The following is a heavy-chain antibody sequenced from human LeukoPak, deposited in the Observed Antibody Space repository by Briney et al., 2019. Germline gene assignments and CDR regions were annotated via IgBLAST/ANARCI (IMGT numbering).Heavy chain of an antibody. CDR1: GLLFGDYA. Sequence: PGGSLRLSCTASGLLFGDYAMTWVRQAPGKGLEWVSYISSSGSTIYYADSVKGRFTISRDNAKNSLYLQMNSLRAEDTAVYYCAELGITMIGGVWGKGTTVTISS. J-gene: IGHJ6*04. CDR3: AELGITMIGGV. V-gene: IGHV3-48*03. D-gene: IGHD3-10*02. CDR2: ISSSGSTI.